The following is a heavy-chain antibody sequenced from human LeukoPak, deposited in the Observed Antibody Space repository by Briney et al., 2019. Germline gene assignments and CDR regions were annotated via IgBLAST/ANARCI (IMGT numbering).Heavy chain of an antibody. Sequence: ASVTVSFKASGYTFTDYYMHWVRQAPGQGLEWMGWINPNSGGTNYAQKFQGRVTMTRDTSISTAYMELSRLRSDDTAVYYCARAAHYDSSLGGAFDIWGQGTMVTVSS. CDR3: ARAAHYDSSLGGAFDI. J-gene: IGHJ3*02. D-gene: IGHD3-22*01. CDR1: GYTFTDYY. CDR2: INPNSGGT. V-gene: IGHV1-2*02.